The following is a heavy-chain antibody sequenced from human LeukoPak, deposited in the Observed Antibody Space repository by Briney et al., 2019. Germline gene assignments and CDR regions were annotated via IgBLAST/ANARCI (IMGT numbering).Heavy chain of an antibody. CDR2: INPNSGGT. J-gene: IGHJ4*02. D-gene: IGHD3-10*01. Sequence: GESLKISCKASGYTFTGYYMHWVRQAPGQGLEWMGRINPNSGGTNYAQKFQGRVTVTRDTSISTAYMELSRLRSDDTAVYYCARSLRYGSGSYYSDYWGQGTLVTVSS. CDR1: GYTFTGYY. CDR3: ARSLRYGSGSYYSDY. V-gene: IGHV1-2*06.